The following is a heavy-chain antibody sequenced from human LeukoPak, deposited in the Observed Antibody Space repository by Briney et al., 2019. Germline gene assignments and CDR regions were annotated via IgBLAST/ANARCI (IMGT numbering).Heavy chain of an antibody. CDR1: GYTFTSYY. Sequence: ASVKVSCKASGYTFTSYYMHWVRQAPGQGLEWMGIINPSGGSTSYAQKFQGRVAMTRDTSTSTVYMELSSLRSEDTAVYYCARHLIAVAVNHYYYGIDVWGQGTTVTVS. CDR2: INPSGGST. D-gene: IGHD6-19*01. CDR3: ARHLIAVAVNHYYYGIDV. V-gene: IGHV1-46*01. J-gene: IGHJ6*02.